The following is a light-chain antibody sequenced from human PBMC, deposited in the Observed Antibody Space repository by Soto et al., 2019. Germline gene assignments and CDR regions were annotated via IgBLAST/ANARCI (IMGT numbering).Light chain of an antibody. J-gene: IGLJ2*01. CDR1: SSNIGAGYD. CDR3: QSYDSSLSVV. CDR2: GNI. V-gene: IGLV1-40*01. Sequence: QSVLTQPPSVSGAPGQRVTISCTGSSSNIGAGYDVHWYQQLPGTAPKLLIYGNINRPSGVPGRFSGSKSGTSASLAITGLQAEDEADYYCQSYDSSLSVVFGGGTQLTVL.